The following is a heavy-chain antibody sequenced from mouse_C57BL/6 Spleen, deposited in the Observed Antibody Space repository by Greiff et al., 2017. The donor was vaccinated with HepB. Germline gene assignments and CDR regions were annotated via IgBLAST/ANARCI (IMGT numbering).Heavy chain of an antibody. CDR1: GYTFTSYW. CDR3: ASHYYYGRSYELFCV. CDR2: IDPSDSYT. Sequence: VQLQQPGAELVMPGASVKLSCKASGYTFTSYWMHWVKQRPGQGLEWIGEIDPSDSYTNYNQKFKGKSTLTVDKSSSTAYMQLNSLTSEDSAVYCCASHYYYGRSYELFCVWGKGTTVTVSS. D-gene: IGHD1-1*01. V-gene: IGHV1-69*01. J-gene: IGHJ1*03.